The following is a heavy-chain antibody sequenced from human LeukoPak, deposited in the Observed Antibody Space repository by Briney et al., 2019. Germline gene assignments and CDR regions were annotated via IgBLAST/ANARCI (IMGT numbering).Heavy chain of an antibody. CDR3: AKLPSRSYSRAACDY. CDR2: ISGSGGST. D-gene: IGHD1-26*01. Sequence: GGSLRLSCAASGFTFSSYAMSWVRQAPGKGLEWVSAISGSGGSTYYADSVKGRFTISRDNSKNTLYLQMNSLRAEDTAVYYCAKLPSRSYSRAACDYWGQGTLVTVSS. V-gene: IGHV3-23*01. J-gene: IGHJ4*02. CDR1: GFTFSSYA.